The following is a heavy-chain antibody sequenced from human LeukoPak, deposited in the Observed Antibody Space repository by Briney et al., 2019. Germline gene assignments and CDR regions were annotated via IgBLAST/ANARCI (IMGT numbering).Heavy chain of an antibody. J-gene: IGHJ4*02. Sequence: GGSLRLSCAASGFPLSDYWMSWVRQAPGKGLEWVATIKQGGSENYYVDSVKGRFAISRDDANNSLYLQMNGLRVEDTALYYCVRGPHYGAYTDYFDYWGQGTLVTVSS. V-gene: IGHV3-7*01. CDR1: GFPLSDYW. CDR3: VRGPHYGAYTDYFDY. CDR2: IKQGGSEN. D-gene: IGHD4-17*01.